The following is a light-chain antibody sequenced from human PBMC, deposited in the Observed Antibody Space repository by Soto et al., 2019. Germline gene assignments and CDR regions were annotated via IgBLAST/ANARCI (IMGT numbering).Light chain of an antibody. J-gene: IGLJ3*02. CDR3: QTWGTGIQV. Sequence: QAVVTQSPSASASLGASVRLTCTLSSGHSNYAIAWHQQQPGKGPRFLMKVNSDGSDSKGDGIPDRFSGSRSGAERYLTISSLQSEDEADYYCQTWGTGIQVFGGGTKLTVL. CDR2: VNSDGSD. V-gene: IGLV4-69*01. CDR1: SGHSNYA.